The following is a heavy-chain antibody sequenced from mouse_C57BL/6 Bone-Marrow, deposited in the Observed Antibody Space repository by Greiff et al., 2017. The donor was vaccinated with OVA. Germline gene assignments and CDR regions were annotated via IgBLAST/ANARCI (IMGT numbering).Heavy chain of an antibody. CDR1: GYTFTSYG. V-gene: IGHV1-81*01. CDR2: IYPRSGNT. CDR3: ARMGRGYYFDY. Sequence: VKLMESGAELARPGASVKLSCKASGYTFTSYGISWVKQRTGQGLEWIGEIYPRSGNTYYNEKFKGKATLTADKSSSTAYMELRSLTSEDSAVYFCARMGRGYYFDYWGQGTTLTVSS. J-gene: IGHJ2*01. D-gene: IGHD4-1*01.